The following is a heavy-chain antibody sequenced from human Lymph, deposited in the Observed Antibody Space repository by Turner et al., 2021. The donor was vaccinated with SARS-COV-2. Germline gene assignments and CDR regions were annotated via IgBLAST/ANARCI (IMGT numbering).Heavy chain of an antibody. D-gene: IGHD3-16*01. CDR1: GYSFTTDW. Sequence: EVQLVQSGAEVKKPGESLKISCSPSGYSFTTDWIGWVRQMPGKGLGWMGNIYPGASETRYSPSFQGQATISPDKSIRPAYRRWSSLRASETAIYYFANRGWGGSLGHIDYWGQGTLVTVSS. CDR3: ANRGWGGSLGHIDY. J-gene: IGHJ4*02. CDR2: IYPGASET. V-gene: IGHV5-51*01.